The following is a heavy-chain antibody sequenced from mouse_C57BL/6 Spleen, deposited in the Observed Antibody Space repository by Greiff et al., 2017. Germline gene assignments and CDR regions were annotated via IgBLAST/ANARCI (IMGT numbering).Heavy chain of an antibody. CDR3: ARGITGKDY. Sequence: QVQLQQSGAELVRPGTSVKVSCKASGYAFTNYLIEWVKQRPGQGLEWIGVINPGSGGTNYNEKFKGKATLTADKSSSTAYMQLSSLTSEDSAVYFCARGITGKDYWGQGTTLTVSS. CDR1: GYAFTNYL. V-gene: IGHV1-54*01. CDR2: INPGSGGT. J-gene: IGHJ2*01. D-gene: IGHD4-1*01.